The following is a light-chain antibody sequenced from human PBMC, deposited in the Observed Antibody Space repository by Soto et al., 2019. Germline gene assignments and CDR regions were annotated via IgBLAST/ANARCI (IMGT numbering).Light chain of an antibody. V-gene: IGKV1-5*01. CDR2: DAS. CDR3: QQYNSYST. CDR1: QSISSY. Sequence: DIQMTQSPSTLSASLGDRVTITCRASQSISSYLNWYQQKPGKAPKLLIYDASSLESGVPSRFSGSGSGTEFTLTISSLQPDDFATYYCQQYNSYSTFGQGTKVDIK. J-gene: IGKJ1*01.